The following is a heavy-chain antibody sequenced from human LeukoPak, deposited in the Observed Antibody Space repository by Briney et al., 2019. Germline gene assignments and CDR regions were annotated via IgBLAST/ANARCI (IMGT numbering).Heavy chain of an antibody. CDR1: AFTFSSYG. J-gene: IGHJ4*02. Sequence: GGSLRLSCAASAFTFSSYGMHWVRQAPGKGLEWVAVISYDGSDKYYADSVKGRFTISRDNSKNTLYLQMNSLRPDDTAVYYCAKDRLSIDIYGDLDYWGQGTLVTVSS. CDR3: AKDRLSIDIYGDLDY. CDR2: ISYDGSDK. D-gene: IGHD4-17*01. V-gene: IGHV3-30*18.